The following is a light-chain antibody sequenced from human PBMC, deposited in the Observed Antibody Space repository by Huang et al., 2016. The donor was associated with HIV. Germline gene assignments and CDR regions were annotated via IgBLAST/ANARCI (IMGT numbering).Light chain of an antibody. CDR2: DAS. CDR3: QQYDNLYT. J-gene: IGKJ2*01. Sequence: DIQMTKSPSSLSAPVGDRVTITCQASQDIRKYLNWYQQKPGKAPKLLIYDASNLQTGVPSRFSGNGSGTDFTFTISSLQPEDIATYYCQQYDNLYTFGQGTKLEIK. V-gene: IGKV1-33*01. CDR1: QDIRKY.